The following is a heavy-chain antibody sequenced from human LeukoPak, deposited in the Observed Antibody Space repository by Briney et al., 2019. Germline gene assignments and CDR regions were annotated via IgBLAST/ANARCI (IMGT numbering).Heavy chain of an antibody. CDR3: ARLPAYCSSTSCYYDY. J-gene: IGHJ4*02. D-gene: IGHD2-2*01. CDR1: GFTFSSYA. Sequence: GGSLRLSCAASGFTFSSYAMHWVRQAPGKGLEWVAVISYDGSNKYYADSVKGRFTISRDNSKNTLFLQMNSLRAEDTAVYYCARLPAYCSSTSCYYDYWGQGTLVTVSS. CDR2: ISYDGSNK. V-gene: IGHV3-30-3*01.